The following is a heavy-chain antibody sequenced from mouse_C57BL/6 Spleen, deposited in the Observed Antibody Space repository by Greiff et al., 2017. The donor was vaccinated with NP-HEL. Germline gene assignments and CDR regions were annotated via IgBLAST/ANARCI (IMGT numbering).Heavy chain of an antibody. J-gene: IGHJ3*01. CDR2: IDPSDSYT. V-gene: IGHV1-69*01. D-gene: IGHD3-2*02. CDR3: ARSGDSAGDGFAY. Sequence: QVQLQQPGAELVMPGASVKLSCKASGYTFTSYWMHWVKQRPGQGLEWIGEIDPSDSYTNYNQKFKGKSTLTVDKSSSTAYMQLSSLTSEDSAVYYCARSGDSAGDGFAYWGQGTLVTVSA. CDR1: GYTFTSYW.